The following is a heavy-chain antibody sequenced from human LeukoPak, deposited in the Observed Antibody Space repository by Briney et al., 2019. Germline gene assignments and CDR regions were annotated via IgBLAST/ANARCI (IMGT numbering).Heavy chain of an antibody. CDR3: ARDRLGYCSSTSCYLDLYYFDY. Sequence: SVKVSCKASGGTFSSYTISWVRQAPGQGLEWMGRIIPILAQANYAQKFQGRVTITADKSTSTAYMELSRLRSEDTAVYYCARDRLGYCSSTSCYLDLYYFDYWGQGTLVTVSS. CDR2: IIPILAQA. J-gene: IGHJ4*02. D-gene: IGHD2-2*01. CDR1: GGTFSSYT. V-gene: IGHV1-69*08.